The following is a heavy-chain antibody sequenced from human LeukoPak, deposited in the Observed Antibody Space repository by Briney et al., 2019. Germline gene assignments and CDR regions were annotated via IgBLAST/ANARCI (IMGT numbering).Heavy chain of an antibody. J-gene: IGHJ4*02. CDR3: AAEKVGATDYFDY. CDR2: TSGSGGST. V-gene: IGHV3-23*01. Sequence: GGSLRLSCAASGFTFSSYAMSWVRQAPGKGLEWVSATSGSGGSTYYADSVKGRFTSSRDNSKNTLYLQMNSLRAEDTAVYYCAAEKVGATDYFDYWGQGTLVTVSS. D-gene: IGHD1-26*01. CDR1: GFTFSSYA.